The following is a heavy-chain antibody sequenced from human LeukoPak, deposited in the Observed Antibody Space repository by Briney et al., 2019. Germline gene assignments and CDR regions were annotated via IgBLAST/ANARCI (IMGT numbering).Heavy chain of an antibody. CDR2: ISSSSSYI. CDR1: GFTFSSYS. J-gene: IGHJ4*02. Sequence: GGSLRLSCAASGFTFSSYSMNWVRQAPGKGLEWVSSISSSSSYIYYADSVKGRFTISRDTSKNTLYLQMNSLRAEDTAVYYCARGGWLVLRYFDYWGQGTLVTVSS. CDR3: ARGGWLVLRYFDY. V-gene: IGHV3-21*04. D-gene: IGHD3-9*01.